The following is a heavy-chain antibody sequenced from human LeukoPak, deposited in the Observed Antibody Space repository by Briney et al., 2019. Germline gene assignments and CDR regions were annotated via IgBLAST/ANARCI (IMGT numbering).Heavy chain of an antibody. Sequence: PGGSLRLSCAASGFTFSNYAMHWVRQAPGKGLEWVAVISYDGSNKYYADSVKGRFTISRDNSKNTLYLQMNSLRAEDTAVYYCARDLTPYGSVRSDAYDIWGQGTMVTVSS. J-gene: IGHJ3*02. D-gene: IGHD3-10*01. CDR1: GFTFSNYA. CDR3: ARDLTPYGSVRSDAYDI. V-gene: IGHV3-30-3*01. CDR2: ISYDGSNK.